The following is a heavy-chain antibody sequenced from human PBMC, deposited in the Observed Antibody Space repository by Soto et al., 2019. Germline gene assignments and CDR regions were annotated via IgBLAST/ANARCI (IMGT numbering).Heavy chain of an antibody. Sequence: VQLVESGGGLVQPGRSLRLSCAASGFTFDDYAMHWVRQAPGKGLEWIGYIFYSGSTYYNPSLKSRVTISVDTSKNQFSLKLSSVTAADTAVYYCARGGGYQLLSRYWFDPWGQGTLVTVSS. D-gene: IGHD2-2*01. CDR2: IFYSGST. V-gene: IGHV4-31*02. J-gene: IGHJ5*02. CDR3: ARGGGYQLLSRYWFDP. CDR1: GFTFDDYA.